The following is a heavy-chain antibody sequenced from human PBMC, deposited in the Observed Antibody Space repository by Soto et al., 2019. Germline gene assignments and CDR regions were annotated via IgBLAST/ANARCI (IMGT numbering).Heavy chain of an antibody. V-gene: IGHV1-8*02. J-gene: IGHJ6*02. CDR1: GYSFSTYD. CDR2: MNPSSGHT. Sequence: QVQLVQSGAEVKKPGASVKVSCKASGYSFSTYDIYWVRQATGQGLEWMGWMNPSSGHTGYAQKFQGRVSLSRDTFISTAYMELGSLRSEDTAVYYCARGYYDFWSKYYGMDVWGQGTTVTVSS. CDR3: ARGYYDFWSKYYGMDV. D-gene: IGHD3-3*01.